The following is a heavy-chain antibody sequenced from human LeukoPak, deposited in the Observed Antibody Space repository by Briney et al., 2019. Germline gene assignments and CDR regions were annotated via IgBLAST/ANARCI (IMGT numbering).Heavy chain of an antibody. CDR1: GFTFDDYA. J-gene: IGHJ4*02. CDR2: ISWNSGSI. V-gene: IGHV3-9*03. D-gene: IGHD3-3*01. CDR3: ARGARGDYDFWSGYFDY. Sequence: GRSLRLSCSASGFTFDDYAMHWVRQAPGKGLEWVSGISWNSGSIGYADSVKGRFTISRDNAKNSLYLQMNSLRAEDMALYYCARGARGDYDFWSGYFDYWGQGTLVTVSS.